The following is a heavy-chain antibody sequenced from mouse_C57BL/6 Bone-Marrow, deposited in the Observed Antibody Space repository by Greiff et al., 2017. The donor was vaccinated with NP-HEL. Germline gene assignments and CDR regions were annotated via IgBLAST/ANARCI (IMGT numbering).Heavy chain of an antibody. CDR3: ARSPYYYGTPYGGAMDY. D-gene: IGHD1-1*01. CDR2: IDPSDSYT. CDR1: GYTFTSYW. J-gene: IGHJ4*01. V-gene: IGHV1-69*01. Sequence: QVQLQQPGAELVMPGASVKLSCKASGYTFTSYWMHWVKQRPGQGLEWIGEIDPSDSYTNYNQKFKGKSTLTVDTSSSTAYMQLSSLTSEDSAVYYCARSPYYYGTPYGGAMDYWGQGTSVTVSS.